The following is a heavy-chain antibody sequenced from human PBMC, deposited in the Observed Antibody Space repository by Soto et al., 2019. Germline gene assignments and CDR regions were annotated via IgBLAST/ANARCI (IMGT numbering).Heavy chain of an antibody. CDR2: IIPMFGSA. V-gene: IGHV1-69*01. CDR1: GGTFSNYG. Sequence: QVQLVQSGAEVKKPGSSVTVSCKASGGTFSNYGISWVRQVPGQGLEWMAGIIPMFGSANYAQRFQDRVTITADESTSTAYMELSSLRYEDTAVYYCAAYSSGWYDFDYWGQGSLVTVSS. D-gene: IGHD6-19*01. J-gene: IGHJ4*02. CDR3: AAYSSGWYDFDY.